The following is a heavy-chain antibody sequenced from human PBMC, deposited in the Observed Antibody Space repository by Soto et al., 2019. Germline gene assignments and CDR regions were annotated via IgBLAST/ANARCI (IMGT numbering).Heavy chain of an antibody. CDR2: INPSGGST. CDR3: AAAGHYSSGWYTFFDY. J-gene: IGHJ4*02. Sequence: ASVKVSCKASGYTFTSYYMHWVRQAPGQGLEWMGIINPSGGSTSYAQKCQGRVTMTRDTSTSTVYMELSSLRSEDTAVYYCAAAGHYSSGWYTFFDYWGQGTLVTVSS. V-gene: IGHV1-46*01. CDR1: GYTFTSYY. D-gene: IGHD6-19*01.